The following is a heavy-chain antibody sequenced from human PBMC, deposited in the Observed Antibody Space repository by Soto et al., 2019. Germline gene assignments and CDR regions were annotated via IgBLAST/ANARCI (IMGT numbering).Heavy chain of an antibody. Sequence: QVQLVQSGAEVKKPGSSVKVSCKASGGTFSSYAISWVRQAPGQGLEWMGGIIPIFGTANYAQKFQGRVTITADNSTSSDYMELRCLRSEDTGVYYCAICYCDRSGIYYCGMDVWGQGTPVTVSS. D-gene: IGHD3-10*01. CDR3: AICYCDRSGIYYCGMDV. CDR1: GGTFSSYA. J-gene: IGHJ6*02. V-gene: IGHV1-69*06. CDR2: IIPIFGTA.